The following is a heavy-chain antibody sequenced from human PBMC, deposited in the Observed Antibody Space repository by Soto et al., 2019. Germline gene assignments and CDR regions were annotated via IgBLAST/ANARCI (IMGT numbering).Heavy chain of an antibody. CDR3: ARVPNVVPPETQGWFDP. V-gene: IGHV1-69*13. CDR2: IIPIFGTA. Sequence: GASVKVSCKASGGTFSSYAISWVRQAPGQGLEWMGGIIPIFGTANYAQKFQGRVTITADESTSTAYMELSSLRSEDTAVYYCARVPNVVPPETQGWFDPWGQGTLVTVSS. D-gene: IGHD2-2*01. J-gene: IGHJ5*02. CDR1: GGTFSSYA.